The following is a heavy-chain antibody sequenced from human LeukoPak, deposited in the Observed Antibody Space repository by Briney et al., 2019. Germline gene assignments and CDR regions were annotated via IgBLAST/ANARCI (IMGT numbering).Heavy chain of an antibody. CDR2: INPSGGST. J-gene: IGHJ3*02. D-gene: IGHD3-10*01. Sequence: GAAVKVSCKASGYTFTSCYMHLLRQPPGQGLEWMGIINPSGGSTSYAQKFQGRVTMTRDMYTSTVYMELSCLRSEGTAVYYCASLAPRITMIRGVTIGDAFDIWGQGTMVTVSS. CDR3: ASLAPRITMIRGVTIGDAFDI. V-gene: IGHV1-46*01. CDR1: GYTFTSCY.